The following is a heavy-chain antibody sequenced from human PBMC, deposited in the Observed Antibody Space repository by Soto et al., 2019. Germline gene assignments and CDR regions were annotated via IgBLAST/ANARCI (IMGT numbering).Heavy chain of an antibody. V-gene: IGHV3-15*07. CDR1: GFTFSHAW. Sequence: LLVESGGGFVQPGGSLRLSCVASGFTFSHAWMDWVRQAPGKGLEWVGRIKNISDGETTNYAASVAGRFTISRDDSKNTLFLHVNSLKTEDTGVYYCTRRIAVAGTYYFDYWGQGTLVTVSS. D-gene: IGHD6-19*01. J-gene: IGHJ4*02. CDR3: TRRIAVAGTYYFDY. CDR2: IKNISDGETT.